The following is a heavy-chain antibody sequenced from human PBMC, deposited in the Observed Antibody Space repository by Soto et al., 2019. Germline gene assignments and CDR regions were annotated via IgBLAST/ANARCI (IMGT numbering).Heavy chain of an antibody. D-gene: IGHD4-17*01. Sequence: SETLSLTCTLSGGSISSYYWSWIRQPPGKGLEWIGYIYYSGSTNYNPSLKSRVTISVDTSKNQFSLKLTSVTAADTAVYYCARVYGDYLDYWGQGTLVTVSS. J-gene: IGHJ4*02. V-gene: IGHV4-59*01. CDR1: GGSISSYY. CDR2: IYYSGST. CDR3: ARVYGDYLDY.